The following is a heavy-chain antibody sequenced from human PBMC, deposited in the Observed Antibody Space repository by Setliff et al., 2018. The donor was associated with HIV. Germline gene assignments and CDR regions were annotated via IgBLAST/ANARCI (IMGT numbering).Heavy chain of an antibody. Sequence: SETLSLTCAVSSESIVSYYWNWIRQPPGRGLEWIGYIHNSGRTKYNPSLKSRLTILVDTSKKQFSLRLTSVTAADTAVYYCSRAAYDAADWLDPWGQGTLVTVSS. CDR2: IHNSGRT. D-gene: IGHD1-1*01. J-gene: IGHJ5*02. CDR1: SESIVSYY. CDR3: SRAAYDAADWLDP. V-gene: IGHV4-59*08.